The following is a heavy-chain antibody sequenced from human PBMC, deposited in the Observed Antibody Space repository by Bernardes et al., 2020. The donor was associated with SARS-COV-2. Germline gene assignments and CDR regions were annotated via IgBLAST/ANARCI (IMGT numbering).Heavy chain of an antibody. CDR3: AREHYYGSGSYYAPRSNWFDP. CDR2: INHSGST. CDR1: GGSFSGYY. Sequence: SETLSLTCAVYGGSFSGYYWSWIRQPPGKGLEWIGEINHSGSTNYNPSLKSRVTISVDTSKNQFSLKLRSVTAADTAVYYCAREHYYGSGSYYAPRSNWFDPWGQGTLVTVSS. V-gene: IGHV4-34*01. J-gene: IGHJ5*02. D-gene: IGHD3-10*01.